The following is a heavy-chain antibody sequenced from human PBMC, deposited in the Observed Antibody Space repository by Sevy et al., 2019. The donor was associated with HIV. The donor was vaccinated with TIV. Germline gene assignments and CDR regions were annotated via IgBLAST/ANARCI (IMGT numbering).Heavy chain of an antibody. CDR3: ARDTRVWFGELWPNFDY. V-gene: IGHV3-21*01. Sequence: GGSLRLSCAASGFTFSSYSMNWVRQAPGKGLEWVSSISSSSSYIYYADSVKGPFTISRDNAKNSLYLQMNSLRAEDTAVYYCARDTRVWFGELWPNFDYWGQGTLVTVSS. J-gene: IGHJ4*02. CDR1: GFTFSSYS. D-gene: IGHD3-10*01. CDR2: ISSSSSYI.